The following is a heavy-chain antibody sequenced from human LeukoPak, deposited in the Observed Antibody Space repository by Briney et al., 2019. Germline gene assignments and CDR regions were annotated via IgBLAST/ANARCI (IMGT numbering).Heavy chain of an antibody. Sequence: SETLSLTCTVSGGSISSSSYHWGWIRQPPGKGLEWIGSIYYSGSTYYNPSLKSRVTISVDTSKNQFSLKLSSVTAADTAVYYCARTKYYYDSSGFDYWGQGTLVTVSS. CDR1: GGSISSSSYH. J-gene: IGHJ4*02. CDR2: IYYSGST. D-gene: IGHD3-22*01. V-gene: IGHV4-39*01. CDR3: ARTKYYYDSSGFDY.